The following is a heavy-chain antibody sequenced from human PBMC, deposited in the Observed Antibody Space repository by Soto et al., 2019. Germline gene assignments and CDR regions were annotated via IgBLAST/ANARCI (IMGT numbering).Heavy chain of an antibody. D-gene: IGHD2-2*02. V-gene: IGHV1-18*01. J-gene: IGHJ3*02. CDR1: GYTFTSYG. CDR2: ISAYNGNT. Sequence: ASVKVSCKASGYTFTSYGISWVRQAPGQGLEWMGWISAYNGNTNYAQKLQGRVTMTTDTSTSTAYMELRSLRSDDTAVYYCARYCSSTSCYKLNDAFDIWGQGTMVTVS. CDR3: ARYCSSTSCYKLNDAFDI.